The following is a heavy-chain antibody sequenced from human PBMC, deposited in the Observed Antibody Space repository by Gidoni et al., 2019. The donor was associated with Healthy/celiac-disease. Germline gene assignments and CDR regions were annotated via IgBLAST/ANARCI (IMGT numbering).Heavy chain of an antibody. CDR3: ASADCSSTSCNIDY. Sequence: EVQLVESGGGLVQPGGSLRPPCAASGFTFCSYSMNWVRHAPGKGLELVSYISSSRSTIYYADSVKGRFTISRDNAKNSLYLQMNSLRDEDTAVYYCASADCSSTSCNIDYWGQGTLVTVSS. D-gene: IGHD2-2*01. CDR1: GFTFCSYS. J-gene: IGHJ4*02. CDR2: ISSSRSTI. V-gene: IGHV3-48*02.